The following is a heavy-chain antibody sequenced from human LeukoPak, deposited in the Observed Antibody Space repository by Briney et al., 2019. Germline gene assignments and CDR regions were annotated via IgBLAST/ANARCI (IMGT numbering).Heavy chain of an antibody. CDR2: IYHSGST. CDR1: GYSISSGYY. Sequence: SETLSLTCTVSGYSISSGYYWGWIRQPPGKGLEWMGSIYHSGSTYYNPSLKSRVTISVDTSKNQFSLKLSSVTAADTAVYYCARAVNLKRLLLRNGPYAFDIWGQGTMVTVSS. J-gene: IGHJ3*02. V-gene: IGHV4-38-2*02. CDR3: ARAVNLKRLLLRNGPYAFDI. D-gene: IGHD3-22*01.